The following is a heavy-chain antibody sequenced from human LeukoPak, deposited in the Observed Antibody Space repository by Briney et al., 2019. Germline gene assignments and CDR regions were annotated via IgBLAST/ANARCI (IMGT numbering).Heavy chain of an antibody. CDR2: IHYSGTT. V-gene: IGHV4-59*08. CDR3: ARQKYFDY. J-gene: IGHJ4*02. CDR1: GGSMSSYY. Sequence: SETLSLTCTVAGGSMSSYYWSWIRQPPGKGLEWIGYIHYSGTTNYNPSLKSRVTMSLDTSKNQFSLKLSSVTAADTAVYYCARQKYFDYWGQGTLVTVSS.